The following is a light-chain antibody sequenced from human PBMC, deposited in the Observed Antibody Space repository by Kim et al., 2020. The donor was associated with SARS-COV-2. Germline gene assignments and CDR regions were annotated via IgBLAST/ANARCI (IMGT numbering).Light chain of an antibody. CDR3: CSYVGSYTWL. J-gene: IGLJ3*02. CDR2: DVT. Sequence: GQSVTISCTGTSSDVGGYNYVSWYQQHPDKAPKLMIYDVTKRPSGVPDRFSGSKSGNTASLTISGLQAEDEADYYCCSYVGSYTWLFGGGTQLTVL. V-gene: IGLV2-11*01. CDR1: SSDVGGYNY.